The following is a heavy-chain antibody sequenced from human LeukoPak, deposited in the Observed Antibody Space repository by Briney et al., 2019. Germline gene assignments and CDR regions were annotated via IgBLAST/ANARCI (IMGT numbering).Heavy chain of an antibody. V-gene: IGHV4-39*01. Sequence: PSETLSLTCTVSGGSISSSSYYWGWIRQPPGKGLEWIGSIYYSGSTYYNPSLKSRVTISVDTSKIQFSLKLSSVTAADTAVYYCARIHIVVVPAASYAFDPWGQGTLVTVSS. CDR1: GGSISSSSYY. D-gene: IGHD2-2*01. J-gene: IGHJ5*02. CDR3: ARIHIVVVPAASYAFDP. CDR2: IYYSGST.